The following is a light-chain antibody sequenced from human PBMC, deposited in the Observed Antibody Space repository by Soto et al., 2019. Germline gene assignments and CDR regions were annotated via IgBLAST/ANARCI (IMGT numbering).Light chain of an antibody. V-gene: IGLV1-40*01. CDR3: QSYDGSLSGAV. Sequence: QSVLTQPPSVSGAPGQRGTISCTGSSSNIGAGYDVHWYQQLPGTAPKLLIYGNSNRPSGVPDRFSGSKSGTSASLAITGVQAEEEADYYCQSYDGSLSGAVFGGGTQLTVL. CDR1: SSNIGAGYD. CDR2: GNS. J-gene: IGLJ7*01.